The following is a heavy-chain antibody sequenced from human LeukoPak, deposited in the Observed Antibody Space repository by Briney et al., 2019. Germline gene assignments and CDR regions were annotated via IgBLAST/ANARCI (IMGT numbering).Heavy chain of an antibody. J-gene: IGHJ3*02. V-gene: IGHV3-23*01. Sequence: PGGSLRLSCAAPGFTFTTYAMSWVRQAPGKGLEWVSAISGTGGSTFYADSVKGRFNISRDNFKNTLYLQMNSLRAEDTAVYYCAKDAVATYRHDAFDIWGQGTMVTVSS. CDR1: GFTFTTYA. D-gene: IGHD3-16*02. CDR3: AKDAVATYRHDAFDI. CDR2: ISGTGGST.